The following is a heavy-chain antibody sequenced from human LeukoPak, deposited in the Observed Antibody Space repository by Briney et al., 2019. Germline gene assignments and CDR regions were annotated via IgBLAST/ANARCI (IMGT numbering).Heavy chain of an antibody. CDR3: ARDRSPGNFDY. CDR2: ISSSSTYI. Sequence: KPGGFLRLSCAASGFTFSSYTMNWVRQAPGKGLEWVSSISSSSTYINYADSVKGRFTISRDNAKNSLYLQMNSLRAEDTAVYYCARDRSPGNFDYWGQGTLVTVSS. D-gene: IGHD3-10*01. J-gene: IGHJ4*02. CDR1: GFTFSSYT. V-gene: IGHV3-21*01.